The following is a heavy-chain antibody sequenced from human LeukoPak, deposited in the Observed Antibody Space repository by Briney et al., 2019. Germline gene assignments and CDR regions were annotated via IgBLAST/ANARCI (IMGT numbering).Heavy chain of an antibody. CDR2: INHSGYT. J-gene: IGHJ4*02. CDR3: TRAVAGHPD. D-gene: IGHD5-12*01. V-gene: IGHV4-34*01. CDR1: GLPFSNYY. Sequence: SETLSLTCAASGLPFSNYYWSWVRQSPRQGLEWIGEINHSGYTNYNPSLKSRVNMSIDTSKNQFSLRLTAVTAADTGVYYCTRAVAGHPDWGQGTLVTVSS.